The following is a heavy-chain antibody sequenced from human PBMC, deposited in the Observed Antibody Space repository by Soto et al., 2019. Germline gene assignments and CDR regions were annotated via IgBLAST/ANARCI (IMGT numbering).Heavy chain of an antibody. CDR1: GFTFTNYG. D-gene: IGHD6-13*01. CDR3: ARRQISPPTRGAAAARGGMDV. CDR2: IWNDGSGY. Sequence: QVQLVESGGGVVQPGKSLRLSCAASGFTFTNYGMLWVRQAPGKGLEWVAVIWNDGSGYFYANSVKGRFTISRDNSKNTLYLQMSSLRAEDTAVYYCARRQISPPTRGAAAARGGMDVWGQGTTVTVSS. V-gene: IGHV3-33*01. J-gene: IGHJ6*02.